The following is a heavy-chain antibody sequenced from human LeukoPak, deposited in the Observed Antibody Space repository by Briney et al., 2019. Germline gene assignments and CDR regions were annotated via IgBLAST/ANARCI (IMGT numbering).Heavy chain of an antibody. CDR2: ISSSGGST. D-gene: IGHD6-13*01. V-gene: IGHV3-23*01. CDR1: GFTFSNFA. Sequence: GGSLRLSCAASGFTFSNFAMSWVRQAPGKGLEWVSAISSSGGSTYYADTVKGRFTISRDNSKNTLYLQMNSLRAEDTAVYYCAKEGRYSSSWYDYFDYWGQGTLVTVSS. J-gene: IGHJ4*02. CDR3: AKEGRYSSSWYDYFDY.